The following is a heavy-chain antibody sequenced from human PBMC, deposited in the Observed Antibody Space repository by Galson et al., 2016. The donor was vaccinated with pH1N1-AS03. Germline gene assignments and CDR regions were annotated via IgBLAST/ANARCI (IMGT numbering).Heavy chain of an antibody. CDR2: ISLTSTYI. CDR3: ARNEGYSGYDYYYALDV. V-gene: IGHV3-21*01. J-gene: IGHJ6*02. D-gene: IGHD5-12*01. CDR1: GFTFSSFT. Sequence: SLRLSCAASGFTFSSFTMNWVRQAPGKGLEWVSSISLTSTYIYFADSVKGRFTISRDNAKNSLYLQMNSLRAEDTAVYYCARNEGYSGYDYYYALDVWGQGTTVTVSS.